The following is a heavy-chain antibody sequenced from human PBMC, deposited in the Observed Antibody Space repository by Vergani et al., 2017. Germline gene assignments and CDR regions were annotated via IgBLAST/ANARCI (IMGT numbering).Heavy chain of an antibody. V-gene: IGHV3-33*01. CDR3: ARSDSPYSSGWLGY. Sequence: QVQLMESGGGVVQPGRSLRLSCAASGFTFSSYGMHWVRQAPGKGLEWVAVIWYDGSNKYYADSVKGRFTISRDNSKNTLYLQMNSLRAEDTAVYYCARSDSPYSSGWLGYWGQGTLVTVSS. J-gene: IGHJ4*02. CDR1: GFTFSSYG. CDR2: IWYDGSNK. D-gene: IGHD6-19*01.